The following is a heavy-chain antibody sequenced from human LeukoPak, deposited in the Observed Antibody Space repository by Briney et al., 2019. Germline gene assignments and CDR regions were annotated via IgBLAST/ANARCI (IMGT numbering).Heavy chain of an antibody. CDR3: AKDPGWHTSLEYNWFDP. D-gene: IGHD5-24*01. Sequence: GGSLRLSCAASGFTFTSYSMNWVRQAPGKGLEWVSTISGGGGSTYYADSVKGRFTISRDNSKNTLYLQMNSLRAEDTAVYYCAKDPGWHTSLEYNWFDPWGQGTLVTVSS. J-gene: IGHJ5*02. CDR2: ISGGGGST. V-gene: IGHV3-23*01. CDR1: GFTFTSYS.